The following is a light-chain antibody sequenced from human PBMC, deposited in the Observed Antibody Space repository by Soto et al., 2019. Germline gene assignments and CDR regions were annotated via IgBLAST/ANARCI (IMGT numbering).Light chain of an antibody. CDR1: QSISNN. J-gene: IGKJ3*01. CDR3: QQYDSGIFT. V-gene: IGKV3-15*01. Sequence: EIVMTQSPATVSVSPGERVTLSCRASQSISNNLAWYQQKPGQVPRLLIYGASTRATGLPARFIGRGSGTEFTLTISSLQSEDLAVYYCQQYDSGIFTFGPGTKVDIK. CDR2: GAS.